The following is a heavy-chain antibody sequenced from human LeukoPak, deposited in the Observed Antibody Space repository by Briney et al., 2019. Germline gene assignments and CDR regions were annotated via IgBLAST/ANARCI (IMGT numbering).Heavy chain of an antibody. CDR1: GYTFTSYG. CDR2: ISAYNGNA. CDR3: ARETWGHADY. V-gene: IGHV1-18*01. D-gene: IGHD3-16*01. J-gene: IGHJ4*02. Sequence: ASVKVSCKASGYTFTSYGISGVRQAPGQGLEWMGWISAYNGNANYAQKLQGRVTMTTDTSTSTAYMALRSLRSDDAAVYYCARETWGHADYWGQGTLVTVSS.